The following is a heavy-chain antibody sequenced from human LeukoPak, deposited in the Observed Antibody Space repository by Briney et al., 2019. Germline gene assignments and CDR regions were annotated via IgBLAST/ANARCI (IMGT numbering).Heavy chain of an antibody. CDR3: ARDLSAMVRGGAFDI. J-gene: IGHJ3*02. D-gene: IGHD3-10*01. Sequence: PGGSLRLSCAASGFTFSSYSMNWVRQAPGKGLQWVSSISSSSSYIYYADSVKGRFTISRDNAKNSLYLQMNSLRAEDTAVYYCARDLSAMVRGGAFDIWGQGTMVTVSS. CDR1: GFTFSSYS. CDR2: ISSSSSYI. V-gene: IGHV3-21*01.